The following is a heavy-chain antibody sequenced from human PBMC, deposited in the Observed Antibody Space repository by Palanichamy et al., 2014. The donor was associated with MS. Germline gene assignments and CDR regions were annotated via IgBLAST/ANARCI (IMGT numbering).Heavy chain of an antibody. CDR2: IKSKTDGGTT. V-gene: IGHV3-15*07. J-gene: IGHJ4*02. D-gene: IGHD6-19*01. Sequence: EVQLVESGGGLVKPGGSLRLSCAASGFTFSNAWMNWVRQAPGKGLEWVGRIKSKTDGGTTDYAAPVKGRFTISRDDSKNTLYLQMNCLKTEDTAVYYCTIITSGWNGGDYWGQGTLVTISS. CDR1: GFTFSNAW. CDR3: TIITSGWNGGDY.